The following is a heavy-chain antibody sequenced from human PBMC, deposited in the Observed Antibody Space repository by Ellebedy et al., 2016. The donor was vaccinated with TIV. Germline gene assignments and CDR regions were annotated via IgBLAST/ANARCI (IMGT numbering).Heavy chain of an antibody. V-gene: IGHV1-24*01. J-gene: IGHJ6*02. CDR2: FDPEDGET. CDR1: GYTLTALS. Sequence: AASVKVSCKVSGYTLTALSMHWVRQAPGKGLEWMGGFDPEDGETIYAQKFQGRVTMTEDTSTDTAYMELSSLRSEDTAVYYCATDNSGSYLKPYNYYGMDVWGQGTTVTVSS. D-gene: IGHD1-26*01. CDR3: ATDNSGSYLKPYNYYGMDV.